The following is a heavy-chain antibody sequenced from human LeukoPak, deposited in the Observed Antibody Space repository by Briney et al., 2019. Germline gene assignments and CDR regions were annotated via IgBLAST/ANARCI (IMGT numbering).Heavy chain of an antibody. CDR2: INWNGGNT. CDR3: ARAPGVRYYYYMDV. V-gene: IGHV3-20*04. J-gene: IGHJ6*03. Sequence: GGSLRLSCAASGFTFDDYGISWVRHAPGKGLEWVSGINWNGGNTGYADSVKGRFTISRDNVKNSLYLQMNSLRAEDTALYYCARAPGVRYYYYMDVWGKGTTVTVSS. CDR1: GFTFDDYG. D-gene: IGHD2-8*01.